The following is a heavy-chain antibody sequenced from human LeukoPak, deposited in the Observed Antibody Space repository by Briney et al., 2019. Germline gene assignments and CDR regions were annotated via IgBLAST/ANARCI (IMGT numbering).Heavy chain of an antibody. J-gene: IGHJ4*02. D-gene: IGHD3-3*01. CDR3: AKDTQYDFWSGPYFDY. CDR1: GFTFSSYA. Sequence: PGGSLRLSCAASGFTFSSYAMSWVRQAPGKGLEWVSAISGSGGSTYYADSVKGRFTISRDNSKNTLYLQMNSLRAEDTAVYYCAKDTQYDFWSGPYFDYWGQGTLVTVSS. CDR2: ISGSGGST. V-gene: IGHV3-23*01.